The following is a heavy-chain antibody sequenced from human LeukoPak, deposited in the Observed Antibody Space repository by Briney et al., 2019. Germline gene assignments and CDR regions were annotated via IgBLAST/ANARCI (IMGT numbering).Heavy chain of an antibody. CDR3: AKEGGYSGYDIDY. V-gene: IGHV3-23*01. Sequence: PGGSLRLSCAASRFTFSSFWMSWVRQAPGKGLEWVSAISGSGGSTYYADSVKGRFTISRDNSKNTLYLQMNSLRAEDTAVYYCAKEGGYSGYDIDYWGQGTLVTVSS. CDR1: RFTFSSFW. D-gene: IGHD5-12*01. CDR2: ISGSGGST. J-gene: IGHJ4*02.